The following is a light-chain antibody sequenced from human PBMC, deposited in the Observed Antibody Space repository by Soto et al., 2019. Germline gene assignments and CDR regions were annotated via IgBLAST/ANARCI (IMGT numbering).Light chain of an antibody. V-gene: IGKV3D-15*02. CDR1: QSVSSN. Sequence: EIVMTQSPATLSVSPGERATLSCRASQSVSSNLAWYQQKPGQAPRLLIYGASTRATGIPARFSGSGSETEFTLTISRLEPEDFAVYYCQQYGSSPITFGQGTRLEIK. CDR2: GAS. CDR3: QQYGSSPIT. J-gene: IGKJ5*01.